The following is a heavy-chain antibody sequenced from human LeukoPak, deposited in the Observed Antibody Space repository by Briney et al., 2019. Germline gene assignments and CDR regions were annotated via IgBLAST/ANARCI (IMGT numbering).Heavy chain of an antibody. D-gene: IGHD3-10*01. CDR3: ASNAPSGGSGSYYYYYYYMDV. CDR1: GYTFTGYY. J-gene: IGHJ6*03. Sequence: ASVKVSCKASGYTFTGYYMHWVRQAPGQGLEWMGRINPSSGGTNYAQKFQGRVTMTRDTSISTAYMELSRLRSDDTAVYYCASNAPSGGSGSYYYYYYYMDVWGKGTTVTVSS. V-gene: IGHV1-2*06. CDR2: INPSSGGT.